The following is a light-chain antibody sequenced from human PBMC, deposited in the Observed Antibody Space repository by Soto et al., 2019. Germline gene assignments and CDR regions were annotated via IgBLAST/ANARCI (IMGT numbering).Light chain of an antibody. J-gene: IGKJ1*01. CDR1: QSVRTN. CDR2: GAS. Sequence: EIVMTQSPATLSVTPGERATLSCRASQSVRTNLAWYQQKPGQAPRLLIYGASTRATGIPVRFSGSGSGTEFTLTISSLQPEDFATYYCLQNNQYPRTFGQGSMVDI. CDR3: LQNNQYPRT. V-gene: IGKV3-15*01.